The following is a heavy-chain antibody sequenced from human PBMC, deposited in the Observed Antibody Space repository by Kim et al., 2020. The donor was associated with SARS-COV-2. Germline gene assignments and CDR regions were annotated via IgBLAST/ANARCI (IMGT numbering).Heavy chain of an antibody. CDR1: GGSFSGYY. V-gene: IGHV4-34*01. CDR2: INHSGST. J-gene: IGHJ4*02. Sequence: SETLSLTCAVYGGSFSGYYWSWIRQPPGKGLEWIGEINHSGSTNYNPSLKSRVTISVDTSKNQFSLKLSSVTAADTAVYYCASTVISSVGIYGSGSYDMFDYWGQGTLVTVSS. CDR3: ASTVISSVGIYGSGSYDMFDY. D-gene: IGHD3-10*01.